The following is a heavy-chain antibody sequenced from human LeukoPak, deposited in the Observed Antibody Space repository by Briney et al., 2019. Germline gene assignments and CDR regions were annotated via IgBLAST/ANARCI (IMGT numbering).Heavy chain of an antibody. J-gene: IGHJ3*02. D-gene: IGHD3-22*01. Sequence: SETLSLTCAVYGGSFSGYYWSWIRQPPGKGLEWIGEINHSGSTNYNPSLKSRVTISVDTSKNQFSLKLSSVTAADTAVYYCGRRNYYYDSSGFAFDIWGQGTMVTVSS. CDR2: INHSGST. CDR1: GGSFSGYY. CDR3: GRRNYYYDSSGFAFDI. V-gene: IGHV4-34*01.